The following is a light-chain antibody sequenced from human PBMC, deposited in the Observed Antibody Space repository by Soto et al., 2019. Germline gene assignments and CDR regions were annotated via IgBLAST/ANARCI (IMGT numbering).Light chain of an antibody. CDR3: QQYNSYS. CDR1: QSVSSN. Sequence: EIVMTQSPATLSVSPGARATLSCRASQSVSSNLAWYQQKPGQTPRLLIYGASTRVTGVPARFSGGGSGTEFTLTISSLQSEDFATYYCQQYNSYSFGQGTKVDIK. CDR2: GAS. J-gene: IGKJ1*01. V-gene: IGKV3-15*01.